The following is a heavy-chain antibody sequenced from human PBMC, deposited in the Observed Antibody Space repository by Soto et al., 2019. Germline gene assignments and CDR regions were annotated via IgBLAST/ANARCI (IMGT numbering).Heavy chain of an antibody. CDR3: ARVQGSGYHNWFDP. CDR1: GYTFTSYG. D-gene: IGHD3-22*01. Sequence: GASVKVSCKASGYTFTSYGISWVRQAPGQGLEWMGWISAYNGNTNYAQKLQGRVTMTTDTSTSTAHMELRSLRSDDTAVYYCARVQGSGYHNWFDPWGQGTLVTVSS. J-gene: IGHJ5*02. V-gene: IGHV1-18*01. CDR2: ISAYNGNT.